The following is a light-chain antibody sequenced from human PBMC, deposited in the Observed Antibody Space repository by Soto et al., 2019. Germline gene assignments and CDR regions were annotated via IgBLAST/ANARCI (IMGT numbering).Light chain of an antibody. CDR2: GAS. Sequence: EIVLTQSPGTLSLSPGESATLPCRASQSVSSSYLAWYQQRPGQAPRLLIYGASGRATGIPDRFSGSGSGTDFTLTISGLEPEDFAVYYCQHYGTSPPMYTFGQGTKLEIK. CDR3: QHYGTSPPMYT. CDR1: QSVSSSY. J-gene: IGKJ2*01. V-gene: IGKV3-20*01.